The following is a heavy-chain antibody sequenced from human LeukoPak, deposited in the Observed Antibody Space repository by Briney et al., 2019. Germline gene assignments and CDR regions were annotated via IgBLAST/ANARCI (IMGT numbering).Heavy chain of an antibody. CDR3: AKRPVVATVDY. CDR1: GCSISGYY. CDR2: IHYSGIT. V-gene: IGHV4-59*01. J-gene: IGHJ4*02. D-gene: IGHD2-15*01. Sequence: PSETLSLTCTVSGCSISGYYWSWIRQPPGKGLEWIGFIHYSGITNYNPSLKSRVTISLDMSKNQFSLRLTSVTTAATAVYYCAKRPVVATVDYWGQGTLVTVSS.